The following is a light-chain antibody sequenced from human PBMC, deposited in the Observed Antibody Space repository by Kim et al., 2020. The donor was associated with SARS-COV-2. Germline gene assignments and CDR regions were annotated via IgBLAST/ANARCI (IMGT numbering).Light chain of an antibody. Sequence: EIQMTQSPPSLPASIGDTVTITCQACQDISNYLNWYQQKSGIAPRALIFDASNLESGVPSRFSGSGSGTHFTLRITSLQPEDIATYYCQQYHNLPITFGQGTRLEIK. CDR2: DAS. V-gene: IGKV1-33*01. J-gene: IGKJ5*01. CDR3: QQYHNLPIT. CDR1: QDISNY.